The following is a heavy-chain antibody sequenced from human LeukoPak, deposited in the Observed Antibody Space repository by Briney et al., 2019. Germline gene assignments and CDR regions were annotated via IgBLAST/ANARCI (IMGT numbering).Heavy chain of an antibody. CDR2: IYYSGST. V-gene: IGHV4-30-4*01. CDR3: VRSVVVTAKSGAYAFDI. CDR1: GGSISSGDYY. D-gene: IGHD2-21*02. J-gene: IGHJ3*02. Sequence: SETLSLTCTVSGGSISSGDYYWGWIRQPPGKGLEWIGYIYYSGSTYYNPSIKSRVTISVDTSKNQFSLKLSSVTAADTAVYYCVRSVVVTAKSGAYAFDIWGQGTMVTVSS.